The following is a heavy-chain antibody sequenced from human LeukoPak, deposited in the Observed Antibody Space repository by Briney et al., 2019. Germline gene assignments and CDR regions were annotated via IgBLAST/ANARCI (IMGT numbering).Heavy chain of an antibody. CDR3: VRDMGYYDKV. Sequence: PGGSLRLSCAASGFTFSSYWMHWVRQAPGKGLVWVSRINRDGSSTSYADSVKGRFTFSRDNAKNTLFLQMNSLRAEDTAIYYCVRDMGYYDKVWGQGTLVTVSS. CDR1: GFTFSSYW. J-gene: IGHJ4*02. CDR2: INRDGSST. V-gene: IGHV3-74*01. D-gene: IGHD3-22*01.